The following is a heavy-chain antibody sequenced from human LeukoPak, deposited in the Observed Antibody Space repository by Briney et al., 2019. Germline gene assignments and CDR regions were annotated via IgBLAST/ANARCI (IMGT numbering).Heavy chain of an antibody. CDR2: MNPNSGNT. CDR1: GYTFTSYD. D-gene: IGHD3-22*01. V-gene: IGHV1-8*01. J-gene: IGHJ3*02. CDR3: ARGPATYYYDSSGYDAFGI. Sequence: ASVKVSCKASGYTFTSYDINWVRQATGQGLEWMGWMNPNSGNTGYAQKFQGRVTMTRNTSISTAYMELSSLRSEDTAVYYCARGPATYYYDSSGYDAFGIWGQGTMVTVSS.